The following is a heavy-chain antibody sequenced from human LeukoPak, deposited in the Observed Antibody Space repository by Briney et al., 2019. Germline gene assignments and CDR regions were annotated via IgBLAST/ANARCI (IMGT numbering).Heavy chain of an antibody. J-gene: IGHJ6*03. CDR3: AAFGFGFGELPSYFYYYMDV. V-gene: IGHV1-2*02. CDR2: INPNSGGT. CDR1: GYTFIRYY. Sequence: GASVKVSCKASGYTFIRYYLHWVRQAPGQGLEWMGWINPNSGGTNYAEKFQGRVTVTRDMSTGTAYMELSSLRSEDTAVYYCAAFGFGFGELPSYFYYYMDVWGKGTTVTISS. D-gene: IGHD3-10*01.